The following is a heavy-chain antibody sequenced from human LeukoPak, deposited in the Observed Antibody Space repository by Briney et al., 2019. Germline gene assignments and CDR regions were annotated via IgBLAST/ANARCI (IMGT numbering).Heavy chain of an antibody. J-gene: IGHJ3*02. V-gene: IGHV3-7*01. D-gene: IGHD3-22*01. CDR1: GFTFSSSW. CDR2: INGDGGEI. CDR3: ARESYYYDSSGYYYPSAFDI. Sequence: PGGSLRLSCAASGFTFSSSWMTWVRQAPGKGLEWVASINGDGGEIHYVDSVKGRFTISRDNAKNSLYLQMNSLRAEDTAVYYCARESYYYDSSGYYYPSAFDIWGQGTMVTVSS.